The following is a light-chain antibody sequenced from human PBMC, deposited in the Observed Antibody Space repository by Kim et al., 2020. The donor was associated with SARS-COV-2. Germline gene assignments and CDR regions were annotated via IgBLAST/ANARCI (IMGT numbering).Light chain of an antibody. CDR1: QSIGNW. V-gene: IGKV1-5*03. CDR2: KTS. Sequence: SASVGDRVTITCRASQSIGNWLAWYQQKPGKAPQLLLYKTSTLESGVPSRFSGSGSGTEFTLTINSLQPDDFATYYCQQYNSYSYTFGQGTKLEIK. J-gene: IGKJ2*01. CDR3: QQYNSYSYT.